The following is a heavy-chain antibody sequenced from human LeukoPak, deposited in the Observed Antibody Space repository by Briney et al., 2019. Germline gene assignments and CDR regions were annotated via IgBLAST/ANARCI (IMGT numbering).Heavy chain of an antibody. CDR1: GGSFSGYY. D-gene: IGHD3-10*01. Sequence: NSSETLSLTCAVYGGSFSGYYWSWIRQPPGKGLEWIGEINDSGRINYNPSLKSRVTISLDTSKNQFSLTLRSVTAADTAVYYCARGLREFGYYYYHMDVWDIGTTVTVSS. CDR3: ARGLREFGYYYYHMDV. J-gene: IGHJ6*03. V-gene: IGHV4-34*01. CDR2: INDSGRI.